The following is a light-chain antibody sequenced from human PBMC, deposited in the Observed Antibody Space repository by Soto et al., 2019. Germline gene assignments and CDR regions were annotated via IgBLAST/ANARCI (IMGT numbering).Light chain of an antibody. CDR1: SSDVGGYNY. V-gene: IGLV2-11*01. Sequence: QSVLTQPRSVSGSPGQSVAISCTGTSSDVGGYNYVSWYQQHPGKVPKLMIYDVSNRPSGVPDRFSGSKSGNTASLTISGLQAEDEADYYCCSYAGTYTLYVFGTGTKVTVL. CDR3: CSYAGTYTLYV. J-gene: IGLJ1*01. CDR2: DVS.